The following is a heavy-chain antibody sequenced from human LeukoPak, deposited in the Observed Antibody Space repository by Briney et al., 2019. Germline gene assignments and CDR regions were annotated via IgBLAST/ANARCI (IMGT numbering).Heavy chain of an antibody. J-gene: IGHJ4*02. V-gene: IGHV4-38-2*01. CDR3: ARLPLHSYFDY. Sequence: SETLSLTCAVSGYSISSGYYWGRIRQPPGKGLEWIGSIYHSGSTYYNPSLKSRVTISVDTSKNQFSLKLSSVTAADTAVYYCARLPLHSYFDYWGQGTLVTVSS. CDR2: IYHSGST. CDR1: GYSISSGYY.